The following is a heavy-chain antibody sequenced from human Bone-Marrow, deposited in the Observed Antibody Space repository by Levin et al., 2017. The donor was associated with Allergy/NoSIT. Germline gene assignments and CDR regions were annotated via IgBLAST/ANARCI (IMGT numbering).Heavy chain of an antibody. Sequence: SETLSLTCTVSGGSVISGNYFWSWIRQTPGKGLEWIGHIYYTGTTSYNPSLKSRVSMSVDTSKNQFSLKLTSVTAADTAIYYCARESHYWFDPWGQRTLVTVSS. J-gene: IGHJ5*02. CDR2: IYYTGTT. CDR3: ARESHYWFDP. CDR1: GGSVISGNYF. D-gene: IGHD3-10*01. V-gene: IGHV4-61*01.